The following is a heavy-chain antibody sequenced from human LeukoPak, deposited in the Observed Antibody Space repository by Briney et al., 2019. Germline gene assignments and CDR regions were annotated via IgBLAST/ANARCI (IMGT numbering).Heavy chain of an antibody. Sequence: GGSLRLSCAASGFTVSSNYMSWVRQAPGKGLEWVSVIYSGGSTYYADPVKGRFTISRDNSKNTLYLQMNSLRAEDSALYYCASSVGWALRYYFDYWGQGTLVTVSS. CDR2: IYSGGST. D-gene: IGHD6-19*01. V-gene: IGHV3-53*01. CDR3: ASSVGWALRYYFDY. J-gene: IGHJ4*02. CDR1: GFTVSSNY.